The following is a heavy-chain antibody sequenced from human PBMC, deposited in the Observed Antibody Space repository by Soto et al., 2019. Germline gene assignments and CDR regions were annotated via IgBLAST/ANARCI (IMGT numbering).Heavy chain of an antibody. Sequence: SLKVSCKASGGTFSSYAISWVRQAPGQGLEWMGGIIPIFGTANYAQKFQGRVTITADKSTSTAYMELSSLRSEDTAVYYFARAGYCSGGSCYSYAFDIWGQGTMVTGSS. D-gene: IGHD2-15*01. CDR3: ARAGYCSGGSCYSYAFDI. CDR2: IIPIFGTA. CDR1: GGTFSSYA. J-gene: IGHJ3*02. V-gene: IGHV1-69*06.